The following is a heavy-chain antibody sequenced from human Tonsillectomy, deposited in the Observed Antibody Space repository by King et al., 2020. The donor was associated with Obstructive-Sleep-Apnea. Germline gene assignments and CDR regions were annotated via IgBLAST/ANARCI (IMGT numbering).Heavy chain of an antibody. V-gene: IGHV3-48*04. CDR2: ISSSSSTI. CDR3: ARGLGYYYDSSGYYSGAFDI. CDR1: GFTFSSYS. J-gene: IGHJ3*02. D-gene: IGHD3-22*01. Sequence: QLVQSGGGLVQPGGSLRLSCAASGFTFSSYSMNWVRQAPGKGLEWVSYISSSSSTIYYADSVKGRFTISRDNAKNSLYLQMNSRRAEDTAVYYCARGLGYYYDSSGYYSGAFDIWGQGTMVTVSS.